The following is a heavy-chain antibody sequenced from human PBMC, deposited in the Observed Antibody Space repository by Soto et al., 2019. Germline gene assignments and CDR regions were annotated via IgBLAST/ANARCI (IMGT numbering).Heavy chain of an antibody. CDR3: ARDLYCDSTNCSYYLDY. J-gene: IGHJ4*02. CDR2: IIPIFGTP. V-gene: IGHV1-69*06. Sequence: GASVKVSCKASGATFNSYAISWVRQAPGQGLEWMGGIIPIFGTPNYAQKFQGRVTITADKPTSTAYMELSSLRSEDTAVYYCARDLYCDSTNCSYYLDYWGQGTLVTVSS. D-gene: IGHD2-2*01. CDR1: GATFNSYA.